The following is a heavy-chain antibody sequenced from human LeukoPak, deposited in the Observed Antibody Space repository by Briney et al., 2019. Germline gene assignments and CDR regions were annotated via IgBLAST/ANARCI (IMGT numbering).Heavy chain of an antibody. J-gene: IGHJ3*02. CDR3: AKGRGYDNSAPPYI. Sequence: GRSLRLSCAASGFTFEDYAMNWVRQAPGKGLEWVSGINWNGNNIGYADSVKGRFTISRDNAKTSLYLQMNSLRADDTALYYCAKGRGYDNSAPPYIWGQGTMVSVSS. V-gene: IGHV3-9*01. D-gene: IGHD3-22*01. CDR2: INWNGNNI. CDR1: GFTFEDYA.